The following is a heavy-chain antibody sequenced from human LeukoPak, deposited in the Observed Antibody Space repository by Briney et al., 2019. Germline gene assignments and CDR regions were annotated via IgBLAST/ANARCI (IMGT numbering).Heavy chain of an antibody. J-gene: IGHJ6*03. V-gene: IGHV4-59*01. D-gene: IGHD3-3*01. CDR3: ARDRYYDFWSGYPLGYYYMDV. CDR2: IYYSGST. Sequence: PSETLSLTCTVSGGSISSYYWSWIRQPPGKGLEWIGYIYYSGSTNYNPSLKSRVTISVDTSKNQFSLKLSSVTAADTAVYYCARDRYYDFWSGYPLGYYYMDVWGKGTTVTVSS. CDR1: GGSISSYY.